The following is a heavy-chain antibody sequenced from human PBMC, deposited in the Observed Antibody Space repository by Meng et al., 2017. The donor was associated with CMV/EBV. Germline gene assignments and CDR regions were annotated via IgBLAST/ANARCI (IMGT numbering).Heavy chain of an antibody. CDR3: ARGAGQLGPDY. CDR1: GGSISSYY. V-gene: IGHV4-59*01. Sequence: VQLQEPGPGLVKPSETLSLTCTVSGGSISSYYWSWIRQPPGKGLEWIGYIYYSGSTNYNPSLKSRVTISVDTSKNQFSLKLSSVTAADTAVYYCARGAGQLGPDYWGQGTLVTVSS. CDR2: IYYSGST. J-gene: IGHJ4*02. D-gene: IGHD6-6*01.